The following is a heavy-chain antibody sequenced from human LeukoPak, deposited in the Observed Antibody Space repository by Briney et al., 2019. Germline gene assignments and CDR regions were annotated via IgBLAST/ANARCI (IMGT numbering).Heavy chain of an antibody. CDR1: GFTFSTFA. CDR2: ISETGRST. Sequence: GGSLRLSCLASGFTFSTFAMNWVRQAPGKGLEWVSTISETGRSTYYADSVKGQFTISTDNSKNTLYLQMNSLRDEDTAVYYCAKDLAENSNLFVYLGQGALVTV. CDR3: AKDLAENSNLFVY. D-gene: IGHD3-16*01. V-gene: IGHV3-23*01. J-gene: IGHJ4*02.